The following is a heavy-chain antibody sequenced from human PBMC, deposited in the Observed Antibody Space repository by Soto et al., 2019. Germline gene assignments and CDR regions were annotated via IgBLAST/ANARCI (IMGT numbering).Heavy chain of an antibody. J-gene: IGHJ4*02. CDR2: VSGNGLSK. Sequence: EVRLLESGGGLVQPGGSLRLSCAASGITFEDYAISWVRQAPGKWMEWVSDVSGNGLSKHYADSVEDRFTISRDNSKHTVSLQMNSLRADDTAVYYCATTAASAHFDHWGQGILVTVSS. CDR3: ATTAASAHFDH. D-gene: IGHD6-13*01. CDR1: GITFEDYA. V-gene: IGHV3-23*01.